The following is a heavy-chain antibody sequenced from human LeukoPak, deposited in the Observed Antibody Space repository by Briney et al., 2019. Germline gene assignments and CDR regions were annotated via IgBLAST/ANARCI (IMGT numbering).Heavy chain of an antibody. J-gene: IGHJ4*02. Sequence: SETLSLTCTVSGGSISSYYWSWIRQPPGKGLGWIGYIYYSGSTNYNPSLKSRVTISVDTSKNQFSLKLSSVTAADTAVYYCARGEGISFFDYWGQGTLVTVSS. CDR3: ARGEGISFFDY. CDR2: IYYSGST. D-gene: IGHD2-21*01. V-gene: IGHV4-59*01. CDR1: GGSISSYY.